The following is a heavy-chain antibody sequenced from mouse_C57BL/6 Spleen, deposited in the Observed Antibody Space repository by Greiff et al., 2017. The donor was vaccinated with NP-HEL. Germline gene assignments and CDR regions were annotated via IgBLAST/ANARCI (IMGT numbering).Heavy chain of an antibody. CDR2: INPSTGGT. CDR1: GYSFTGYY. J-gene: IGHJ3*01. CDR3: ARYNYGSSYNAC. Sequence: VHVKQSGPELVKPGASVKISCKASGYSFTGYYMNWVKQSPEKSLEWIGEINPSTGGTPYNQKFKAKATLTVDKSSSTAYMQLKSLTSEDSAVYYCARYNYGSSYNACWGQGTLVTVSA. V-gene: IGHV1-42*01. D-gene: IGHD1-1*01.